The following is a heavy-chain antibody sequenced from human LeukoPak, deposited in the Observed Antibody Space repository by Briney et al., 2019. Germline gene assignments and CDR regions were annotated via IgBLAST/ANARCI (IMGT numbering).Heavy chain of an antibody. V-gene: IGHV4-61*01. Sequence: PSETLSLTCTVSGGSVSSGSYYWGWIRQPPGRGLEWIGYIYYSGSTNYNPSLKSRVTISVDTSKNQFSLKLSSVTAADTAVYYCARVGYSYDIGLGAFDIWGQGTMVTVSS. CDR1: GGSVSSGSYY. CDR2: IYYSGST. D-gene: IGHD5-18*01. CDR3: ARVGYSYDIGLGAFDI. J-gene: IGHJ3*02.